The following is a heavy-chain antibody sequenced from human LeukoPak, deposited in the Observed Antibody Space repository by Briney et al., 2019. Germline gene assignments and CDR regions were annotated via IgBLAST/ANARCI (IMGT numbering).Heavy chain of an antibody. CDR3: ARDLTARGSFDY. V-gene: IGHV4-4*07. D-gene: IGHD3-16*01. CDR2: NYPTGDT. Sequence: SETLSLTCRVSGVSVTNYYWSWVRQPAGKRLEWIGRNYPTGDTIYNPSLKSRVTMSVDMSKNHLSLKLTSVTAADAAVYYCARDLTARGSFDYWGQGILVSVSS. CDR1: GVSVTNYY. J-gene: IGHJ4*02.